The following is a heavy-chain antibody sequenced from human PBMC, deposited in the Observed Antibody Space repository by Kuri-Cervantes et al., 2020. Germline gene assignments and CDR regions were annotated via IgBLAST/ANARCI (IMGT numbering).Heavy chain of an antibody. Sequence: GESLKISCAASGFTFSSYWMHWVRQAPGEGLVWVSRINSDGSSTSYADSVKGRFTISRDNAKNTLYLQMNSLRAEDTAVYYCARASLDLTIFGVAYDAFDIWGQGTMVTVSS. CDR1: GFTFSSYW. CDR2: INSDGSST. D-gene: IGHD3-3*01. J-gene: IGHJ3*02. V-gene: IGHV3-74*01. CDR3: ARASLDLTIFGVAYDAFDI.